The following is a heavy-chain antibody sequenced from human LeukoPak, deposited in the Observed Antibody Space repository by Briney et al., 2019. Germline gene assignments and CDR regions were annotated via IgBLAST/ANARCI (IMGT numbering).Heavy chain of an antibody. J-gene: IGHJ3*02. D-gene: IGHD3-16*01. CDR3: VGWGISAI. Sequence: GGSLRLSCEGSGFTFNSYWMNWVRQLPGKGLEWVANINPDGSVRTYVDSVKGRFTSSRDNAKNSPDLQMNSLRAEDTAVYYCVGWGISAIWGQGTTVSASS. V-gene: IGHV3-7*01. CDR2: INPDGSVR. CDR1: GFTFNSYW.